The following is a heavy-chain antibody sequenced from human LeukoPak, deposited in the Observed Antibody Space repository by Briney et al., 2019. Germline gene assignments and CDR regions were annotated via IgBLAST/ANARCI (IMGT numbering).Heavy chain of an antibody. CDR3: AAYSGYCSGGSCYARGKYYYYYMDV. CDR1: GYTFTSYG. V-gene: IGHV1-18*01. J-gene: IGHJ6*03. CDR2: ISTYNGNA. Sequence: GASVKVSCKASGYTFTSYGISWVRQAPGQGLEWMGWISTYNGNANYAQNLQGRVTMTTDTSTSTAYMERSRLRSDDTAVYYCAAYSGYCSGGSCYARGKYYYYYMDVWGKGTTVTVSS. D-gene: IGHD2-15*01.